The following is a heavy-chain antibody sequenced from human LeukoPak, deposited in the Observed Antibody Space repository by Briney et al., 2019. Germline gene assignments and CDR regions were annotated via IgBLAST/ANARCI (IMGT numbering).Heavy chain of an antibody. CDR3: ARRATYYYGSGSYYDDY. CDR1: GGSISSYY. CDR2: IYHSGST. Sequence: SETLSLTCTVSGGSISSYYWSWIRQPPGKGLEWIGYIYHSGSTNYNPSLKSRVTISVDTSKNQFSLKLSSVTAADTAVYYCARRATYYYGSGSYYDDYWGQGTLVTVSS. J-gene: IGHJ4*02. D-gene: IGHD3-10*01. V-gene: IGHV4-59*12.